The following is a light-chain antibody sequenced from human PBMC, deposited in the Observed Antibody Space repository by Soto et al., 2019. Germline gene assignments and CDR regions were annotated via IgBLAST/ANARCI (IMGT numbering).Light chain of an antibody. CDR1: QSVSIT. J-gene: IGKJ1*01. Sequence: EIVMTQSPATLSVSPGERATLSCRASQSVSITLAWYQQKPGQAPKLLIYGASTRASGITARFSGGGSGTEFTLTISSLQSEDFAVYSCQQYNNWPPETFGQGTKVEIK. CDR3: QQYNNWPPET. CDR2: GAS. V-gene: IGKV3-15*01.